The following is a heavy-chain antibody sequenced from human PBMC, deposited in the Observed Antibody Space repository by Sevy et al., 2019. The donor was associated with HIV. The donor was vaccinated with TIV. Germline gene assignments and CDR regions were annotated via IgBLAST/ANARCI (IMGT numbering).Heavy chain of an antibody. J-gene: IGHJ3*02. CDR3: ARMPSIAVAGHAFDI. D-gene: IGHD6-19*01. Sequence: GGSLGLSCAASGFTVSSNYMSWVRQAPGKGLEWVSVIYSGGSTYYADSVKGRFTISRDNSKNTLYLQMNSLRAEDTAVYYCARMPSIAVAGHAFDIWGQGTMVTVSS. CDR1: GFTVSSNY. V-gene: IGHV3-53*01. CDR2: IYSGGST.